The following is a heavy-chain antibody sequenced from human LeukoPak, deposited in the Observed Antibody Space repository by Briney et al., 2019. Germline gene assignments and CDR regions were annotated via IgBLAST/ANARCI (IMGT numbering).Heavy chain of an antibody. J-gene: IGHJ4*02. CDR1: GFTFTNYW. Sequence: GGSLRLSCAASGFTFTNYWMSWVRQAPGKGLEWVSAISGSGGSTYYADSVKGRFTISRDNSKNTLYLQMNSLRAEDTAVYYCATYWDDFWSGSDYWGQGTLVTVPS. CDR3: ATYWDDFWSGSDY. CDR2: ISGSGGST. V-gene: IGHV3-23*01. D-gene: IGHD3-3*01.